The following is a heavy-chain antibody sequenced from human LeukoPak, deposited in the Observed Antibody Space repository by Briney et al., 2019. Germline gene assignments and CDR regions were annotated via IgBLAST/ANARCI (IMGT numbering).Heavy chain of an antibody. V-gene: IGHV4-34*01. CDR3: ARGGYGDYDRALDY. CDR2: INHSGST. D-gene: IGHD4-17*01. CDR1: GGSFSGYY. Sequence: PSETLSLTCAVYGGSFSGYYWSWIRQPSGKGLEWIGEINHSGSTNYNPSLKSRVTISVDTSKNQFSLKLSSVTAADTAVYYCARGGYGDYDRALDYWGQGTLVTVST. J-gene: IGHJ4*02.